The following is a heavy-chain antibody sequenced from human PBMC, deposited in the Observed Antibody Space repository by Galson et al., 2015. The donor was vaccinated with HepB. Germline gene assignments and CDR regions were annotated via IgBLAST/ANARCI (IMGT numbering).Heavy chain of an antibody. D-gene: IGHD5-18*01. V-gene: IGHV1-69*04. CDR3: AREDVDTAMVIGY. Sequence: SVKVSCKASGGTFSSYAISWVRQAPGQGLEWMGRIIPILGIANYAQRFQGRVTITADKSTSTAYMELSSLRSEDTAVYYCAREDVDTAMVIGYWGQGTLVTVSS. CDR2: IIPILGIA. CDR1: GGTFSSYA. J-gene: IGHJ4*02.